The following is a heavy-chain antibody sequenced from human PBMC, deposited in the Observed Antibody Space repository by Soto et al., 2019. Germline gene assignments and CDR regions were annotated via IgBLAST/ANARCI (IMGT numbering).Heavy chain of an antibody. D-gene: IGHD6-13*01. J-gene: IGHJ4*02. V-gene: IGHV4-30-2*01. CDR2: IYHSGST. Sequence: QLQLQESGSGLVKPSQTLSLTCAVSVGSISSGGYSWSWIRQPPGKGLEWIGYIYHSGSTYYNPSLKSRVTISLDRAKNQFSLKLSAVTAAATAVYYCARVEGGEGSWYYFDYWGQGTLVTVSS. CDR3: ARVEGGEGSWYYFDY. CDR1: VGSISSGGYS.